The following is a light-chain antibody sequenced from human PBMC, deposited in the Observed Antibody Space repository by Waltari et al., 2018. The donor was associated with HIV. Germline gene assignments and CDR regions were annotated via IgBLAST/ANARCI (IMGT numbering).Light chain of an antibody. V-gene: IGLV3-25*03. CDR2: KDT. J-gene: IGLJ1*01. CDR1: ALPKQY. Sequence: SYELTLPPSLSVSQGQTSTITCCGDALPKQYVYWYQQTPGQAPVLVIYKDTERPSGIPERFSCSSSGTTVTLTISGVQAEDEADYYCHSADGSATYVFGTGTKVTVL. CDR3: HSADGSATYV.